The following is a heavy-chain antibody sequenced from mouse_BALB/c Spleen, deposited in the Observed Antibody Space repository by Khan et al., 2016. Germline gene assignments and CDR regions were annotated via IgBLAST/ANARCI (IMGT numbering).Heavy chain of an antibody. V-gene: IGHV3-2*02. CDR1: GYSITSDYA. CDR3: ARWLDAMDY. CDR2: ISYSGTT. Sequence: VQLKESGPGLVKPSQSLSLTCTVTGYSITSDYAWNWIRQFPGNKLEWMGYISYSGTTTYNPSLKSRIPLTRDTSKNQFFLQLNSVTTEDTATYYCARWLDAMDYWGQGTSVTVSS. J-gene: IGHJ4*01. D-gene: IGHD2-2*01.